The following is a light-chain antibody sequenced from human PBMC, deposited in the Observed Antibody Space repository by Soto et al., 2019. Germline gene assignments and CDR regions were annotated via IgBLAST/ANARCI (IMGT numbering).Light chain of an antibody. CDR3: QQRSNWPIT. CDR2: EAS. Sequence: EIILTQSPATLSLSPGERATLSCRASQSVYSYLAWYQQRPGQAPRLLIYEASNRATGIPARFSGSGSGTDLTLTISSLEPEDFAVYYCQQRSNWPITFGQGTRLDIK. CDR1: QSVYSY. J-gene: IGKJ5*01. V-gene: IGKV3-11*01.